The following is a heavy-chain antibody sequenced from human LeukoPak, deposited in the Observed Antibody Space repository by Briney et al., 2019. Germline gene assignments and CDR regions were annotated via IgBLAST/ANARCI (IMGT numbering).Heavy chain of an antibody. V-gene: IGHV4-30-2*01. CDR2: IYHSGST. Sequence: SQTLSLTCAVSGGSISSGGYSWSWIRQPPGKGLEWIGYIYHSGSTYYNPPLKSRVTISVDRSKNQSSLKLSSVTAADTAVYYCARGEMATINFDYWGQGTLVTVSS. CDR1: GGSISSGGYS. CDR3: ARGEMATINFDY. D-gene: IGHD5-24*01. J-gene: IGHJ4*02.